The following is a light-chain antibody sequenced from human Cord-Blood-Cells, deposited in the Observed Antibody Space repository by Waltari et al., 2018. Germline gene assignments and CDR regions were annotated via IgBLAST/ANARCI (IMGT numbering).Light chain of an antibody. J-gene: IGKJ4*01. CDR2: GAS. V-gene: IGKV3-15*01. Sequence: EIVMTQSPATLSVSPGERATLSCRASQSVSSNLAWYQQKPGQAPRLLIYGASTRATVIPARFSGSGSGTEFTLTISSLQSEDFAVDYCQQYNNWPPLTFGGGSKVEIK. CDR1: QSVSSN. CDR3: QQYNNWPPLT.